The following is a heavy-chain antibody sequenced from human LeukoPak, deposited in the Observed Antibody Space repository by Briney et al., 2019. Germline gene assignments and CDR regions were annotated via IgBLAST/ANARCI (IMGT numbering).Heavy chain of an antibody. V-gene: IGHV4-30-2*01. CDR1: GGSISSGGYS. Sequence: SQTLSLTCAVSGGSISSGGYSWSWIRQPPGKGLEWIGEINHSGSTNYNPSLKSRVTISVDTSKNQFSLKLSSVTAADTAVYYCARSKYCSSTSCPGYFDYWGQGTLVTVSS. D-gene: IGHD2-2*01. CDR3: ARSKYCSSTSCPGYFDY. CDR2: INHSGST. J-gene: IGHJ4*02.